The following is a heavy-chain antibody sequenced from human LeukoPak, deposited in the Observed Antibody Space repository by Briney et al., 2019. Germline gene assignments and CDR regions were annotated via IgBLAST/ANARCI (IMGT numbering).Heavy chain of an antibody. CDR2: ISGSGSTT. V-gene: IGHV3-23*01. Sequence: PGGSLRLSCAASGFTFSSYAMSWVRQAPGKGLEWVSTISGSGSTTYYADSVKGRFTLSRDTSKNTLYLQMNSLRAEDTAVYYCAKDKTGARAKDAFDIWGQGTMVTVSS. CDR3: AKDKTGARAKDAFDI. J-gene: IGHJ3*02. D-gene: IGHD7-27*01. CDR1: GFTFSSYA.